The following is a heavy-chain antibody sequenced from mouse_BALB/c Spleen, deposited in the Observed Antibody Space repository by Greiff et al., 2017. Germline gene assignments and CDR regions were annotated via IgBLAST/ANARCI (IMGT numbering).Heavy chain of an antibody. J-gene: IGHJ2*01. V-gene: IGHV5-6*01. CDR3: ASHITTVVYFDY. D-gene: IGHD1-1*01. CDR1: GFTFSSYG. CDR2: ISSGGSYT. Sequence: EVQLVESGGDLVKPGGSLKLSCAASGFTFSSYGMSWVRQTPDKRLEWVATISSGGSYTYYPDSVKGRFTISRDNAKNTLYLQMSSLKSEDTAMYYCASHITTVVYFDYWGQGTTLTVSS.